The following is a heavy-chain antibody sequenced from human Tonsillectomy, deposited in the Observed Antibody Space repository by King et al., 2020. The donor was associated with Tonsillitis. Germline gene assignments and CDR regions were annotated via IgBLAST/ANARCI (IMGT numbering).Heavy chain of an antibody. CDR1: GFIVSSNY. CDR2: IYSGGST. D-gene: IGHD6-13*01. J-gene: IGHJ4*02. V-gene: IGHV3-53*01. Sequence: VQLVESGGGLIQPGGSLRLSCAASGFIVSSNYMSWVRQAPGKGLEWVSVIYSGGSTYYADSVKGRFTISRDNSKTTLYLQMNSLRAEDTAVYYCARDVAAAGFLWDWGQGTLVTVSS. CDR3: ARDVAAAGFLWD.